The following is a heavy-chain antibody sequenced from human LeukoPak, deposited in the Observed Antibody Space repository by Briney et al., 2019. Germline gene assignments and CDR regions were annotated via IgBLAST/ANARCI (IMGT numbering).Heavy chain of an antibody. CDR3: TRDFRNKGLDP. CDR2: SSGDGTST. V-gene: IGHV3-74*01. CDR1: GFTLSQYW. Sequence: GGSLRLSCVASGFTLSQYWMHWVRQAPGKGPVSVSRSSGDGTSTHYADFVQGRFTISRDNAKNTLYLQMNSLRGDDTAVYYCTRDFRNKGLDPWGQGTLVTVSS. D-gene: IGHD2/OR15-2a*01. J-gene: IGHJ5*02.